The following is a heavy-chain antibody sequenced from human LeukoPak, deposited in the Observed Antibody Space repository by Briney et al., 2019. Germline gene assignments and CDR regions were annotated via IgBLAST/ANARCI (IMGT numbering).Heavy chain of an antibody. D-gene: IGHD6-13*01. Sequence: GGSLRLSCAASGFTFSSYGMHWVRQAPGKGLEWVAFIRYDGSSKYYADSVKGRFTISRDNSKNTLYLQMNSLRAEDTAVYYCAKDRQQGNFDYWGQGTLVTVSS. CDR2: IRYDGSSK. CDR1: GFTFSSYG. CDR3: AKDRQQGNFDY. J-gene: IGHJ4*02. V-gene: IGHV3-30*02.